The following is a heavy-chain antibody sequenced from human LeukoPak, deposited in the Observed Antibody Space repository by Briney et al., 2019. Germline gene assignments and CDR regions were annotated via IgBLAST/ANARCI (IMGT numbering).Heavy chain of an antibody. J-gene: IGHJ4*02. Sequence: VKVSCKASGGTFSSYAISWVRQATGQGLEWMGGIIPIFGTANYAQKFQGRVTITADESTSTAYMELSSLRSEETAVYYCAREAADYDSSGGIDYWGQGTLVTVSS. CDR2: IIPIFGTA. CDR1: GGTFSSYA. CDR3: AREAADYDSSGGIDY. V-gene: IGHV1-69*13. D-gene: IGHD3-22*01.